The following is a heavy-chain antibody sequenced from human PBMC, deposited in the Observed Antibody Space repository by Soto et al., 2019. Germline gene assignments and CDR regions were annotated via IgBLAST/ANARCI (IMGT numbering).Heavy chain of an antibody. J-gene: IGHJ6*02. CDR3: AKVRGNPSDSYYYYGMDV. CDR2: ISYDGSNK. D-gene: IGHD3-10*01. V-gene: IGHV3-30*18. Sequence: GGSLRLSCAASGFTFSSYGMHWVRQAPGKGLEWVAVISYDGSNKYYADSVKGRFTISRDNSKNTLYLQMNSLRAEDTAVYYCAKVRGNPSDSYYYYGMDVWGQGTTVTVSS. CDR1: GFTFSSYG.